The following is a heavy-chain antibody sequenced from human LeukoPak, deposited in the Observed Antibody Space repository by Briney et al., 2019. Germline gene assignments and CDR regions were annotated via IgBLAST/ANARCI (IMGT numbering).Heavy chain of an antibody. CDR3: ARDSSSREYYFDY. CDR2: INSDGSST. CDR1: GFTFSSYW. J-gene: IGHJ4*02. Sequence: QPGGSLRLSCAASGFTFSSYWMHWVRQAPGKGLVWVSRINSDGSSTSYADSVKGRFTISRDNAKNTLYLQMNSLRAEDTAMYYCARDSSSREYYFDYWGQGTLVTVSS. D-gene: IGHD6-6*01. V-gene: IGHV3-74*01.